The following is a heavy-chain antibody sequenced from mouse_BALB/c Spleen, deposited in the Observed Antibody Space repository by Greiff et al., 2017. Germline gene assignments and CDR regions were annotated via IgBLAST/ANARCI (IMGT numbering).Heavy chain of an antibody. V-gene: IGHV5-17*02. J-gene: IGHJ2*01. D-gene: IGHD1-1*01. CDR2: ISSGSSTI. CDR3: ARYDYYGSSFDY. CDR1: GFTFSSFG. Sequence: EVKLMESGGGLVQPGGSRKLSCAASGFTFSSFGMHWVRQAPEKGLEWVAYISSGSSTIYYADTVKGRFTISRDNPKNTLFLQMTSLRSEDTAMYYCARYDYYGSSFDYWGQGTTLTVSS.